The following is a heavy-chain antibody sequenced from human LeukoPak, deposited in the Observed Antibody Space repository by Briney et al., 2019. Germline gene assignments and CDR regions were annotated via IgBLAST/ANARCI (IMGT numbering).Heavy chain of an antibody. J-gene: IGHJ3*02. CDR2: ISRSVSTK. CDR1: GFTFSSYE. V-gene: IGHV3-48*03. D-gene: IGHD3-22*01. Sequence: GGSLRLSCAASGFTFSSYEMNWVRQAPGKGLEGVAYISRSVSTKYYADSLMGRFTLSRDNAKKSLYLQMNSLRAEDTAVYYCARAADYYDSSGYPDAFDIWGQGTMVTVSS. CDR3: ARAADYYDSSGYPDAFDI.